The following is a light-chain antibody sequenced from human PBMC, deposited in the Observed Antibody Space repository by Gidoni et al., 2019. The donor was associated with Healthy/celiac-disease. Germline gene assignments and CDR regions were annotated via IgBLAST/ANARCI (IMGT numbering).Light chain of an antibody. Sequence: HSVLTQPPSASGTPGQRVTISCSGSSSNIGSNTVNWDQQLPGTAPKLLIYSTDQRPSGVPDRCSGSKSGTSASRAISGLQSEDEADYYCAAWDDSMNGFYVFGTGTKVTVL. CDR2: STD. V-gene: IGLV1-44*01. CDR3: AAWDDSMNGFYV. J-gene: IGLJ1*01. CDR1: SSNIGSNT.